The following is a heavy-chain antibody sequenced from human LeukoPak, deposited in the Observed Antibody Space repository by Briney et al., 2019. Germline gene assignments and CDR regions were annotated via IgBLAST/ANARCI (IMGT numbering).Heavy chain of an antibody. D-gene: IGHD3-22*01. Sequence: GGSLRLSCAASGFTFSSYAMSWVRQAPGKGLEWVSAISGSGGSTYYADSVKGRFTISRDNSKNTLYLQMNSLRAEDTAVYYCARGGYYYDSSGYPVFDYWGQGTLVTVSS. CDR1: GFTFSSYA. CDR3: ARGGYYYDSSGYPVFDY. V-gene: IGHV3-23*01. CDR2: ISGSGGST. J-gene: IGHJ4*02.